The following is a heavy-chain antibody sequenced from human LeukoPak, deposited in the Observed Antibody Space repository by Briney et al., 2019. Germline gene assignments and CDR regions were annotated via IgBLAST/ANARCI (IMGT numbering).Heavy chain of an antibody. Sequence: GASVKVSCKASGYTFTSYEINWVRQATGQGLEWMGWVNPNSGNTGYAQKFQGRVTITRNTSINTAYMELSSLRSEDTAVYYCARSVTTSSGFDPWGQGTLITVSS. CDR2: VNPNSGNT. D-gene: IGHD6-6*01. J-gene: IGHJ5*02. CDR1: GYTFTSYE. CDR3: ARSVTTSSGFDP. V-gene: IGHV1-8*03.